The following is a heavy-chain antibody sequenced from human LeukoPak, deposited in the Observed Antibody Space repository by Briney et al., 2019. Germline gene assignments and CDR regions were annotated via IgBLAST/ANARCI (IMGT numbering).Heavy chain of an antibody. CDR2: IIPIFGTA. V-gene: IGHV1-69*13. CDR1: GGTFSSYA. J-gene: IGHJ3*02. D-gene: IGHD3-22*01. Sequence: GASVKVSCKASGGTFSSYAISWVRQAPGQGLEWMGGIIPIFGTANYAQKFQGRVTITADESTSTAYMELSSLRSEDTAVYYCARDGSRGGDYYDSSGYSTQLSAFDIWGQGTMVTVSS. CDR3: ARDGSRGGDYYDSSGYSTQLSAFDI.